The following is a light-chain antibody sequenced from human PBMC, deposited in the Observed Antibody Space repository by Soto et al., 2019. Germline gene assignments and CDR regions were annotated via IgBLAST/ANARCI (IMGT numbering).Light chain of an antibody. J-gene: IGKJ5*01. V-gene: IGKV3-11*01. CDR3: QQRSNWPPIT. CDR2: DAY. Sequence: EIVLTQSPATLTLSPGERATLSCRASQSVSSYLAWYQQKPGQAPRLLVYDAYNRATGIPATFSGSGSGTDFTLTISSLEPEDFAVYYCQQRSNWPPITCGQGTRLEIK. CDR1: QSVSSY.